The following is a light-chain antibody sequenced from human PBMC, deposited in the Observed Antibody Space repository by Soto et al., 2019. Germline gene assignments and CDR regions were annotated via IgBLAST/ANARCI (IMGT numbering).Light chain of an antibody. V-gene: IGKV3-20*01. CDR3: QQYGSSPDLIT. CDR1: QNVRNTY. J-gene: IGKJ3*01. Sequence: EIVLTQSPGTLCLSPGEMGNLSWRGSQNVRNTYLAWYQQKAGQAPRLLIYAASSRATGIPDRSSGSGSGTDFTLTITGLEPEDFAVYYCQQYGSSPDLITFGPGTKVDIK. CDR2: AAS.